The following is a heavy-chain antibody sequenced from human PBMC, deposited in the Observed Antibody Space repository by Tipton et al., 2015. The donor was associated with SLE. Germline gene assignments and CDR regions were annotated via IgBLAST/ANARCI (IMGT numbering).Heavy chain of an antibody. CDR2: VYYSGST. CDR1: GGSINNYY. Sequence: LRLSCTVSGGSINNYYWSWIRQPPGKGLEWIGYVYYSGSTNYSPSLKSRVTISVDTSKNQFSLKLTSVTAADTAVYYCARQDSGNYYPFDYWGQGTLVTVSS. V-gene: IGHV4-59*08. CDR3: ARQDSGNYYPFDY. J-gene: IGHJ4*02. D-gene: IGHD1-26*01.